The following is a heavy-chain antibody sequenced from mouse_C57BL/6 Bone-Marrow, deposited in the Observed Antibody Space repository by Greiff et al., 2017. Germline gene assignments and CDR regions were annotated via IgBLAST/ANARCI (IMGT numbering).Heavy chain of an antibody. Sequence: EVQLQQSGPELVKPGASVKISCKASGYTFTDYYMNWVKQSTGKSLAWIGDINPKNGGTSYNQQFKGKATLTVDKSSSTAYMELRSLTSEDSAVYYCARDGYYGSSYGYFDVWGTGTTVTVSS. D-gene: IGHD1-1*01. CDR2: INPKNGGT. CDR3: ARDGYYGSSYGYFDV. J-gene: IGHJ1*03. V-gene: IGHV1-26*01. CDR1: GYTFTDYY.